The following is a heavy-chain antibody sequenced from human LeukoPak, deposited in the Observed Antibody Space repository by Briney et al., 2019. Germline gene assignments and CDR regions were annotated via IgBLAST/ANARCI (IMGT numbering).Heavy chain of an antibody. Sequence: ASVKVSCKASGYTFTSYGISWVRQAPGQGLEWMGWISAYNGNTNYAQKFQGRVTMTRDTSISTAYMELSRLRSDDTAVYYCARDQEQQLVTPFDPWGQGTLVTVSS. CDR3: ARDQEQQLVTPFDP. CDR1: GYTFTSYG. V-gene: IGHV1-18*01. J-gene: IGHJ5*02. CDR2: ISAYNGNT. D-gene: IGHD6-13*01.